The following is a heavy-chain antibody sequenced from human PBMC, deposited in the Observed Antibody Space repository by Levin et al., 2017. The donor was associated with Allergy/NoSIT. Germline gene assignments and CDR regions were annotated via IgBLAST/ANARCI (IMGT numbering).Heavy chain of an antibody. CDR1: GFTFTDNW. V-gene: IGHV3-74*01. J-gene: IGHJ4*02. Sequence: AGGSLRLSCAASGFTFTDNWMHWVRQAPGKGLVWVSRINGDGTSTNYADSVKGRFTISRDNAKNMLYLQMTSLRVEDTAVYYCGRGSGVGDYRGQGTLVTVSS. CDR3: GRGSGVGDY. CDR2: INGDGTST. D-gene: IGHD2-15*01.